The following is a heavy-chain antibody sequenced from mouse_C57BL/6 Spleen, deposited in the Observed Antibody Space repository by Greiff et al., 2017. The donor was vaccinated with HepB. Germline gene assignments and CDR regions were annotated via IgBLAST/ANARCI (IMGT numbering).Heavy chain of an antibody. J-gene: IGHJ4*01. CDR2: IDPSDSYT. CDR3: ARSTSSNYYAMDY. V-gene: IGHV1-69*01. D-gene: IGHD2-5*01. CDR1: GYTFTSYW. Sequence: QVQLQQPGAELVMPGASVKLSCKASGYTFTSYWMHWVKQRPGQGLEWIGEIDPSDSYTNYNQKFKGKSTLTVDKSSSTAYMQLSSLTSEDSAVYDCARSTSSNYYAMDYWGQGTSVTVSS.